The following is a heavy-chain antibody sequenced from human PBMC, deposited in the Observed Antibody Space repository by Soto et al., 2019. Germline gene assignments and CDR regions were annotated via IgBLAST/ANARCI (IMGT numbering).Heavy chain of an antibody. D-gene: IGHD2-2*01. CDR2: INHSGST. CDR3: ACTMGRDWFDP. Sequence: NPSETLSLTCAVYGGSFSGYYWSWIRQPPGKGLEWIGEINHSGSTNYNPSLKSRVTISVDTSKNQFSLKLSSVTAADTAVYYCACTMGRDWFDPWGQGTLVTVSS. V-gene: IGHV4-34*01. J-gene: IGHJ5*02. CDR1: GGSFSGYY.